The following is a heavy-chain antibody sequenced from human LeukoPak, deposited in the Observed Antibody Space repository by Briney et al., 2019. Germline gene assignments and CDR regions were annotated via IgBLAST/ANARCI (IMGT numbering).Heavy chain of an antibody. J-gene: IGHJ4*02. V-gene: IGHV3-23*01. D-gene: IGHD3-16*02. Sequence: GGSLRLSCAASGFTFSTYAMSWVRQAPGKGLEWVSSISGSGSSTSYADSVKGLFAISRDNSKNTLDLQMNSLRAEDTAIYYCAKGSLRLGELSSWTLDYWGQGTLVTVSS. CDR1: GFTFSTYA. CDR3: AKGSLRLGELSSWTLDY. CDR2: ISGSGSST.